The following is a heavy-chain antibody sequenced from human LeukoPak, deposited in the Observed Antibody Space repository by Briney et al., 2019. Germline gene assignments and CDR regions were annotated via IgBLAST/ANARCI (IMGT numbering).Heavy chain of an antibody. V-gene: IGHV4-61*02. J-gene: IGHJ2*01. CDR1: GGSISSGSYY. D-gene: IGHD4-23*01. CDR3: ARDGDYGGKWVDWYFDL. CDR2: IYTSGST. Sequence: SETLSLTCTVSGGSISSGSYYWSWIRQPAGKGLEWIGRIYTSGSTNYNPSLKSRVTISVDTSKNQFSLKLSSVTAADAAVYYCARDGDYGGKWVDWYFDLWGRGTLVTVSS.